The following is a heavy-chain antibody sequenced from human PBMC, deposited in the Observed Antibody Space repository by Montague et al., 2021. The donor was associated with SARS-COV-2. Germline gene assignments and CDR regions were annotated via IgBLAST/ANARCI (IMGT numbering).Heavy chain of an antibody. D-gene: IGHD3-3*01. J-gene: IGHJ6*03. V-gene: IGHV3-21*04. CDR1: GFTFSSYS. CDR3: ARDAGRYYDFWSGYYNSYYYYYMDV. CDR2: ISGSSSYI. Sequence: SLRLSCAASGFTFSSYSMTWVRQAPGKGLEWVSSISGSSSYIYYADSVKGRFTISRDNAKNSLYLQMNSLRAEDTAVYYCARDAGRYYDFWSGYYNSYYYYYMDVWGKGTTVTVSS.